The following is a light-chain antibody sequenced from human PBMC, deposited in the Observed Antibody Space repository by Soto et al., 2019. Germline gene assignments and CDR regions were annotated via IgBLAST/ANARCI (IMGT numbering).Light chain of an antibody. V-gene: IGKV3-15*01. Sequence: EIVMAQSPGTLSVSPGERATRSCRASQSVSGNLAWYQLKPGEAPRLLIYGASNRANGIPDRFSGSGSGPHFTLTITRPAPEDFAVYYCQQRRNWPQITFVQGTRLEI. CDR2: GAS. CDR1: QSVSGN. CDR3: QQRRNWPQIT. J-gene: IGKJ5*01.